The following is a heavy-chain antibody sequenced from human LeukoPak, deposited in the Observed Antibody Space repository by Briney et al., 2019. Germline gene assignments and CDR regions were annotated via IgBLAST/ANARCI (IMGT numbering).Heavy chain of an antibody. J-gene: IGHJ4*02. CDR3: ARDRTDKYSSSWFDY. CDR1: GFTFSSYS. V-gene: IGHV3-21*01. Sequence: GGSLRLSCAASGFTFSSYSMNWVRQAPGKGLEWVSSISSSSSYIYYADSVKGRFTTSRDNAKNSLYLQMNSLRAEDTAVYYCARDRTDKYSSSWFDYWGQGTLVTVSS. D-gene: IGHD6-13*01. CDR2: ISSSSSYI.